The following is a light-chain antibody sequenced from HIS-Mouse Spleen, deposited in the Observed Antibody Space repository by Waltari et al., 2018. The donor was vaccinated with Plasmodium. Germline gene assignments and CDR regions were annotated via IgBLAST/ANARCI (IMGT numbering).Light chain of an antibody. CDR3: QQYNNWSFT. CDR2: GAS. CDR1: QSVRGN. V-gene: IGKV3-15*01. J-gene: IGKJ3*01. Sequence: EIVMTQSPATLSVSPGERATLSCRASQSVRGNLAWYQQKPGQAPRLLIYGASTRATGIPARFSGSGSGTEFTLTISSLQSEDFAVYYCQQYNNWSFTFGPGTKVDIK.